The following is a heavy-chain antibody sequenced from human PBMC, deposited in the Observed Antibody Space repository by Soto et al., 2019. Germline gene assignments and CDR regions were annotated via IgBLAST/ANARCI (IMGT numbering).Heavy chain of an antibody. D-gene: IGHD3-3*01. Sequence: SLRLSCAASGFTFSTQAMSWVRQAPGKGLDWVSGISGSAGSTYYADSVKGRFTISRDNSKNTLYLQMTSLRAEDTAVYYCAKDPVYDFWSGYLEDVFDIWGQGTMVTVSS. J-gene: IGHJ3*02. V-gene: IGHV3-23*01. CDR3: AKDPVYDFWSGYLEDVFDI. CDR2: ISGSAGST. CDR1: GFTFSTQA.